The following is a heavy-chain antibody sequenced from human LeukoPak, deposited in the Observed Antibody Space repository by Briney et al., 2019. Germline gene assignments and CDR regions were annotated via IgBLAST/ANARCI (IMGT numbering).Heavy chain of an antibody. CDR3: ARSPYGSGEFDY. CDR1: GFTFGSYA. CDR2: ISYDGSNK. V-gene: IGHV3-30*01. J-gene: IGHJ4*02. D-gene: IGHD3-10*01. Sequence: PGRSLRLSCAASGFTFGSYAMHWVRQAPGKGLEWVAVISYDGSNKYYADSVKGRFTISRDNSKNTLYLQMNSLRAEDTAVYYCARSPYGSGEFDYWGQGTLVTVSS.